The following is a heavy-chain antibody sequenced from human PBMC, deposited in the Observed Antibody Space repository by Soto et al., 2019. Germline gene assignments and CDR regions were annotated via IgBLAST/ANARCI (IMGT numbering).Heavy chain of an antibody. V-gene: IGHV3-30*18. CDR1: GFTFRGYG. Sequence: GGSLRLSCAASGFTFRGYGMHWVRQAPGRGLEWVALISYDGSIKYYADSVRGRFTISRDNSKNTLYLQMNSLRAEDAAVYYCANSEYSRYKNIDVWGQGTTVTVSS. CDR3: ANSEYSRYKNIDV. D-gene: IGHD5-18*01. J-gene: IGHJ6*02. CDR2: ISYDGSIK.